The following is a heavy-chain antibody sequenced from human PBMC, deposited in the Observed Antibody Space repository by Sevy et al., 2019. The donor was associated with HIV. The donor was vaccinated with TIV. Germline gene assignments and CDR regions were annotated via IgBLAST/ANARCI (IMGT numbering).Heavy chain of an antibody. J-gene: IGHJ6*02. V-gene: IGHV3-30*02. CDR2: IRYDGSNK. D-gene: IGHD2-21*02. CDR3: AKDRTAYYYYGMDV. CDR1: GSTFSSYG. Sequence: SCAASGSTFSSYGMHWVRQAPGKGLEWVAFIRYDGSNKYYADSVKGRFTISRDNSKNTLYLQMNSLRAEDTAVYYCAKDRTAYYYYGMDVWGQGTTVTVSS.